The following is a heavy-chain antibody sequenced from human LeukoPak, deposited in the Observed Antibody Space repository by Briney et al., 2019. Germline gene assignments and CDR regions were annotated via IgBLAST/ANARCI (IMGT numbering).Heavy chain of an antibody. J-gene: IGHJ6*03. CDR3: ARHVVVPAESYYMDV. CDR1: GFTFSSYS. D-gene: IGHD2-2*01. CDR2: ISSSSSYT. Sequence: PGGSLRLSCAASGFTFSSYSINWVRQAPGKGLEWVSSISSSSSYTYYADSVKGRFTISRDNAKNSMYLQMNSLRAEDTAVYYCARHVVVPAESYYMDVWGKGTTVTVSS. V-gene: IGHV3-21*01.